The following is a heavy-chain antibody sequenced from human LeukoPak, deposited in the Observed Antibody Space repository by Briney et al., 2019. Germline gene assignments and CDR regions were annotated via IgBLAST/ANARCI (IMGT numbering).Heavy chain of an antibody. CDR2: IGGRGSST. Sequence: GGSLRLSCAASGFPSRTYTMRGGSQGPRKGLEWVSGIGGRGSSTYYADSVKGHFTIPRDNTQTTLYLHMNSQRAEGTAGYYWAKDQQASSGYFDYWGQGTLVTVSS. D-gene: IGHD2-2*01. J-gene: IGHJ4*02. CDR3: AKDQQASSGYFDY. CDR1: GFPSRTYT. V-gene: IGHV3-23*01.